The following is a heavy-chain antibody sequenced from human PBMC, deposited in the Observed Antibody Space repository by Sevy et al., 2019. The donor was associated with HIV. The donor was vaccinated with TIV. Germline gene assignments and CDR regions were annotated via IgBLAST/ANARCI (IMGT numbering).Heavy chain of an antibody. CDR2: ISGGDDST. CDR1: GFIFSDYA. Sequence: GVSLRLSCAASGFIFSDYAMSWVRQAPGKGLEWVSSISGGDDSTYYADSVKGRFTVSRDNSKNTRYLQMNTLRAEDTALYYCAKFGDYYDSGGYYWYFDFWGRGTLVTVSS. CDR3: AKFGDYYDSGGYYWYFDF. D-gene: IGHD3-22*01. V-gene: IGHV3-23*01. J-gene: IGHJ2*01.